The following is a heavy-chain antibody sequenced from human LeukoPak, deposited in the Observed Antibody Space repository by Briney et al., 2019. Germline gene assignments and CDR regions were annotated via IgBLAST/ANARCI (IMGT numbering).Heavy chain of an antibody. D-gene: IGHD6-13*01. J-gene: IGHJ3*02. CDR1: GGSMTNNY. CDR3: ARVRSSWSNDAFDI. CDR2: IYYSGST. V-gene: IGHV4-59*12. Sequence: PSETLSLTCTVSGGSMTNNYWSWFRQPPGRGLEWIGYIYYSGSTSYNPSLKSRVTISVDTSKNQFSLKLSSVTAADTAVYYCARVRSSWSNDAFDIWGQGTMVTVSS.